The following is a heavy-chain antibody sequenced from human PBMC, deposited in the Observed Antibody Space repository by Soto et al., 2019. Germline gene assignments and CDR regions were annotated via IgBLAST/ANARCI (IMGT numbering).Heavy chain of an antibody. J-gene: IGHJ6*02. CDR3: ARHSTTGTKGSYYGMDV. Sequence: PGESLKISCKDSGSSFTNYWISWVRQMPGKGLEWMGIIYPGDSDTRYNPSFQGQVTISADKSINTAYVQWGSLKASDTGMYFCARHSTTGTKGSYYGMDVWGQRTTVTVSS. CDR2: IYPGDSDT. CDR1: GSSFTNYW. V-gene: IGHV5-51*01. D-gene: IGHD1-1*01.